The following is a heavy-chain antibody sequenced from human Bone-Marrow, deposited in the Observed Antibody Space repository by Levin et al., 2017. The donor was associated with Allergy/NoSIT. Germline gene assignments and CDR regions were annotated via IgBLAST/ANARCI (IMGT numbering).Heavy chain of an antibody. CDR2: ISAYNGNK. Sequence: GGSLRLSCKASGYTFTSYGISWVRQAPGQGLEWMGWISAYNGNKNNAQKLQGRVTMTTDTSTSTAYMELRSLRSDDTAVYYCASNMLIVGATELDYWGQGTLVTVSS. V-gene: IGHV1-18*01. D-gene: IGHD1-26*01. CDR1: GYTFTSYG. CDR3: ASNMLIVGATELDY. J-gene: IGHJ4*02.